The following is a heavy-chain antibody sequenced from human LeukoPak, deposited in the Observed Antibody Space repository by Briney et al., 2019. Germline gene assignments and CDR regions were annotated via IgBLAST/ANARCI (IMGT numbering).Heavy chain of an antibody. J-gene: IGHJ4*02. D-gene: IGHD6-13*01. V-gene: IGHV3-30*18. Sequence: GGSLRFSCAASGFTFSSYGMHWVRQAPGKGLEWVAVISYDGSNKYYADSVKGRFTISRDNSKNTLYLQMNSLRAEDTAVYYCAKDFSSSWYRFDYWGQGTLVTVSS. CDR3: AKDFSSSWYRFDY. CDR1: GFTFSSYG. CDR2: ISYDGSNK.